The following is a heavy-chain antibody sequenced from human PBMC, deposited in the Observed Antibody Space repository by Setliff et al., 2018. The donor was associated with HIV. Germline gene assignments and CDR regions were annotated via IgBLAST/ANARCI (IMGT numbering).Heavy chain of an antibody. J-gene: IGHJ3*02. Sequence: PSETLSLTCSVSGHSISGYYWSWIRQPAGRGLEWIGRIHTSGNTNYNPSLRGRVTMSVDMSKNQFSLKLTSVSAADTAVYYCARDRIECVAEDPHDVFDIWGRGTLVTVSS. CDR1: GHSISGYY. CDR2: IHTSGNT. CDR3: ARDRIECVAEDPHDVFDI. D-gene: IGHD5-12*01. V-gene: IGHV4-4*07.